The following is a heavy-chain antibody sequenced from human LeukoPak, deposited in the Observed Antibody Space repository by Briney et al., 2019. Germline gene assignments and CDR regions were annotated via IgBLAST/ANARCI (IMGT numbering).Heavy chain of an antibody. Sequence: TGGSLRLSCAASGFTFSSYWMHWVRQAPGKGLVWVSRINSDGSSTSYADSVKGRFTISRDNAKNTLYLQMNSLGAEDTAVYYCARGEFVGGYYPYYFDYWGQGTLVTVSS. CDR3: ARGEFVGGYYPYYFDY. D-gene: IGHD3-22*01. CDR2: INSDGSST. J-gene: IGHJ4*02. V-gene: IGHV3-74*01. CDR1: GFTFSSYW.